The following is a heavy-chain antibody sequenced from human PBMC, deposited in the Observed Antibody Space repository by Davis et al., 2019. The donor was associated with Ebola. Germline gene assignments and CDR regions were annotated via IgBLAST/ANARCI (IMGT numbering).Heavy chain of an antibody. CDR1: GFIFSSYA. J-gene: IGHJ6*03. V-gene: IGHV3-74*01. CDR3: ARGYYYLDV. CDR2: IGVDGSDT. Sequence: GESLKISCAASGFIFSSYAMSWVRQVPGKGLVCISHIGVDGSDTTYADSVTGRFTISRDNAKNTLYLQMNSLRAEDTAVYYCARGYYYLDVWGKGTTVTVSS.